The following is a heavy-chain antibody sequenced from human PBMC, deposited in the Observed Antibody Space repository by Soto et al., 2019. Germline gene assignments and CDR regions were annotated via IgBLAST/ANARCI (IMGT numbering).Heavy chain of an antibody. J-gene: IGHJ4*02. D-gene: IGHD3-10*01. V-gene: IGHV1-69*04. CDR1: GYTFNFYS. Sequence: QVQLVQSGAEVKRPGSSVKVSCKASGYTFNFYSINWVRQAPGLGLEWMGRVNPIVSMSNYAQRFQGRVTMTADKSTSTAYMELCGLRPEDTAIYYCATSYGSGYRAFDYWGQGALVTVSS. CDR2: VNPIVSMS. CDR3: ATSYGSGYRAFDY.